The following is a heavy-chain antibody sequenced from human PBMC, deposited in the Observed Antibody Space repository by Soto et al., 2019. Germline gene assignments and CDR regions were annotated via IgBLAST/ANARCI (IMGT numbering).Heavy chain of an antibody. D-gene: IGHD6-6*01. CDR1: GYTFNSYD. J-gene: IGHJ4*02. V-gene: IGHV1-8*01. CDR3: ARAFGGGSSSKYYFDH. Sequence: ASVKVSCKASGYTFNSYDVNWVRQATGQGLEWMGWMNPNSGNKGYAQKFQGRVTMTRNTSISTAYMELSSLRSEDTAVYYCARAFGGGSSSKYYFDHWGQGALVTVSS. CDR2: MNPNSGNK.